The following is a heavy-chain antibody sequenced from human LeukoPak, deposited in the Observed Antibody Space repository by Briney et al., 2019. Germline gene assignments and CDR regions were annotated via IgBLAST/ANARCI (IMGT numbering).Heavy chain of an antibody. J-gene: IGHJ4*02. CDR3: ARDVALSGYDYVWGSPFDY. Sequence: GGSLRLSCAASGFTFSSYWMSWVRQAPGKGLEWVANIKQDGSEKYYVDSVKGRFTISRDNAKNSLYLQMNSLRAEGTAVYCCARDVALSGYDYVWGSPFDYWGQGTLVTVSS. D-gene: IGHD3-16*01. CDR2: IKQDGSEK. V-gene: IGHV3-7*01. CDR1: GFTFSSYW.